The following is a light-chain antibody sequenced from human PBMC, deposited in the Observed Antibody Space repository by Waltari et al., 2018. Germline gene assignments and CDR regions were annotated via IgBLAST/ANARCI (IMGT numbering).Light chain of an antibody. J-gene: IGLJ3*02. CDR3: CSYASSHTWV. V-gene: IGLV2-11*01. Sequence: QSALTQPRSVSGSPGQSVTIPCTGTSSDVGGYNYVSWHQQHPGKAPKLMIYDVSKRPSWVPDRFSGSRSGNTASLTISGLQAQDEAAYYCCSYASSHTWVFGGGTKLAVL. CDR2: DVS. CDR1: SSDVGGYNY.